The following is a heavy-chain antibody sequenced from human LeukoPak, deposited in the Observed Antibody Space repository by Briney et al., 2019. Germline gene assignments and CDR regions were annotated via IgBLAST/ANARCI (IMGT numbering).Heavy chain of an antibody. CDR3: ARGAWATRLGS. D-gene: IGHD2-15*01. CDR1: GESLNSYY. V-gene: IGHV4-34*01. Sequence: PSETLSLTCAVSGESLNSYYWSWVRQPPGEGLEWIGEIYESGTTEYNPPLKSRVTISMVPSKQQFSLSLSSVTAADTAVYYCARGAWATRLGSWGLGTPVIVSS. CDR2: IYESGTT. J-gene: IGHJ4*02.